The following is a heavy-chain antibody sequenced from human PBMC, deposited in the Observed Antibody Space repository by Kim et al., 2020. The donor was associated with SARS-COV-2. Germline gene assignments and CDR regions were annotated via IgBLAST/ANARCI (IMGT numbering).Heavy chain of an antibody. J-gene: IGHJ5*02. CDR3: ATATNYAMNDFDP. V-gene: IGHV3-74*01. CDR2: IISDGGTT. D-gene: IGHD2-8*01. Sequence: GGSLRLSCAASGFTFSSYWMHWVRQAPGKGLVWVSRIISDGGTTYYADSVKGRFTISRDNSKNTLYLQMNSLRVDDTAVYYCATATNYAMNDFDPWGQGTLVTVSS. CDR1: GFTFSSYW.